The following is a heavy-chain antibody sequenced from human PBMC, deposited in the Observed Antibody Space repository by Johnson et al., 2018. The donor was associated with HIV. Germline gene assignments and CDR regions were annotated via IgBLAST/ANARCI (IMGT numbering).Heavy chain of an antibody. J-gene: IGHJ3*01. V-gene: IGHV3-64*07. CDR2: IPNNGGST. D-gene: IGHD3-3*01. CDR3: ATDYTFCSGRPDSFDV. Sequence: MLLVESGGGLVQPGGSLRLSCAASGFIFSSYPMHWVRQVPGKGLEYVSRIPNNGGSTYYVDSVKGRFTISRDNSKNTLYLQMDSLRAEDMGVYYCATDYTFCSGRPDSFDVWGQGTMVTVSS. CDR1: GFIFSSYP.